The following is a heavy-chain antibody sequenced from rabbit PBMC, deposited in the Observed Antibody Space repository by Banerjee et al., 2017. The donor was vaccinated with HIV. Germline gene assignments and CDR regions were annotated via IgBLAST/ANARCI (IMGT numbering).Heavy chain of an antibody. V-gene: IGHV1S45*01. CDR3: ARNVVNSYWDL. J-gene: IGHJ3*01. Sequence: QEQLEESGGGLVQPEGSLTLTCTASGFTLSSYCMCWVRQAPGKGLEWIACIYTGSGSTYYASWAKGRFTVSKTSSTTVTLQMTSLTAADTATYFCARNVVNSYWDLWGQGTLVTVS. D-gene: IGHD8-1*01. CDR2: IYTGSGST. CDR1: GFTLSSYC.